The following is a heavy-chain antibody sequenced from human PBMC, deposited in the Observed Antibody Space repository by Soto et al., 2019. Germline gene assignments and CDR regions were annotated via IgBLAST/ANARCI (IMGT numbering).Heavy chain of an antibody. Sequence: SLTSAFAVSGVRFSGYSMNWVRQAPGKGLEWVSISSGNGYIYYADSVRGRFTVSRDNAKSSLYLQMNSLRAEDTAVYYCATQMDYNILTGYRPFDYWGQGTQVTVSS. CDR1: GVRFSGYS. CDR2: SSGNGYI. D-gene: IGHD3-9*01. V-gene: IGHV3-21*01. CDR3: ATQMDYNILTGYRPFDY. J-gene: IGHJ4*02.